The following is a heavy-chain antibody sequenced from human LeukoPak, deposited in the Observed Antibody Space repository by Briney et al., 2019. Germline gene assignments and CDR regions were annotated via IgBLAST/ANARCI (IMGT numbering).Heavy chain of an antibody. CDR2: ISSSSCHI. Sequence: PGGSLRLSCAASGFTFSGYTMSWVRQAPGRGLEWVASISSSSCHIIYADSAKGRFTISRDNAKNLLFLQMNTLRAEDTAVYYCARDPDYGDSSEVPCYWGQGTLVTVSS. J-gene: IGHJ4*02. V-gene: IGHV3-21*06. CDR1: GFTFSGYT. CDR3: ARDPDYGDSSEVPCY. D-gene: IGHD4-23*01.